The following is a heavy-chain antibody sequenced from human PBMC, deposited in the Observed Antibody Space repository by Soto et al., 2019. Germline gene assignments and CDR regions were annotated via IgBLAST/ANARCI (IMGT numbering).Heavy chain of an antibody. J-gene: IGHJ3*02. D-gene: IGHD2-8*01. CDR2: LVGSGDSI. Sequence: EVQLLESGGGLVQPGGSLRLSCAASGFNFGAYAMSWVRQAPGKGLEWVSGLVGSGDSIFYAASVRGRFTVSRDNSKNTLFLEMNSLRAEDTAVYYCAKDGIASNGVWEALDMWGQGTKVTVSS. CDR1: GFNFGAYA. V-gene: IGHV3-23*01. CDR3: AKDGIASNGVWEALDM.